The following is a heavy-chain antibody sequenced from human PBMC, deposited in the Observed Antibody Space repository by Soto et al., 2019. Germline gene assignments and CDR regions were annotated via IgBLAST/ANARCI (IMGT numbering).Heavy chain of an antibody. CDR1: GGTFSSYA. CDR3: ETNSSGGRLPDDY. V-gene: IGHV1-69*06. CDR2: IIPIFGTA. D-gene: IGHD3-16*01. Sequence: QVQLVQSGAEVKKPGSSVKVSCKASGGTFSSYAISWVRQAPGQGLEWMGGIIPIFGTANHAQKFQGRVTITADKSTSTAYMELRSLRSEDTAVYYCETNSSGGRLPDDYWGQGPLVTVSS. J-gene: IGHJ4*02.